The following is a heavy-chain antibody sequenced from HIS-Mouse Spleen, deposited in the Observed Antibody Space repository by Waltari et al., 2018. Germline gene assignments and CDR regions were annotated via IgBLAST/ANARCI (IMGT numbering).Heavy chain of an antibody. Sequence: QLQLQESGPGLVKPSETLSLTCTVSGGSISSSSYYWGWIRQPPGKGLGWIWSIYYSGSPYYNPSLKSRVTISVDTSKNQVSLKLSSVTAADTAVYYCAREIPYSSSWYDWYFDLWGRGTLVTVSS. J-gene: IGHJ2*01. V-gene: IGHV4-39*07. CDR2: IYYSGSP. D-gene: IGHD6-13*01. CDR3: AREIPYSSSWYDWYFDL. CDR1: GGSISSSSYY.